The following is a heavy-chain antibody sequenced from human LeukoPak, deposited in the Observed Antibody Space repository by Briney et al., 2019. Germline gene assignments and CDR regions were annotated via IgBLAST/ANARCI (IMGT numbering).Heavy chain of an antibody. J-gene: IGHJ4*02. Sequence: SETLSLTCTVSGGSISSYYWSWIRQPAGKGLEWIGRIYTSGSTNYNPSLKSRVTMSVDTSKNQFSLKLSSVTAADTAVYYCARGPDYYGSGSYYLGLDYWGQGTLVTVSS. CDR1: GGSISSYY. D-gene: IGHD3-10*01. V-gene: IGHV4-4*07. CDR2: IYTSGST. CDR3: ARGPDYYGSGSYYLGLDY.